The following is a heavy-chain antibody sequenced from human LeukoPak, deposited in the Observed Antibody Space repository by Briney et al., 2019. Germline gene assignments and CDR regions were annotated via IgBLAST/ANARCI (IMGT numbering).Heavy chain of an antibody. J-gene: IGHJ4*02. CDR2: IFYRGST. Sequence: SESLSLTCTVSGASISSYYWSWIRQPPGEGLEWIGYIFYRGSTNYNPTLKSRVTISVDTSKNQFSLKLSSVTAADTAVYYCASGPYPAAGTDHQFDYWGQGILVTVFS. V-gene: IGHV4-59*01. CDR3: ASGPYPAAGTDHQFDY. CDR1: GASISSYY. D-gene: IGHD6-13*01.